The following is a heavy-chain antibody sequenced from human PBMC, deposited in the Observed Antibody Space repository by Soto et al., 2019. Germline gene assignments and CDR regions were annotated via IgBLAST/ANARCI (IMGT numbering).Heavy chain of an antibody. Sequence: PGGSLRLSCAASGFTFSSYAMSWVRQAPGKGLEWVSTINNSGGRTYYADSVKGRFTISRDNAKNSLYLQMNSLRAEDTAVYYCARDSSREYSTFFDYWGQGTLVTVSS. CDR3: ARDSSREYSTFFDY. CDR1: GFTFSSYA. CDR2: INNSGGRT. J-gene: IGHJ4*02. V-gene: IGHV3-23*01. D-gene: IGHD6-6*01.